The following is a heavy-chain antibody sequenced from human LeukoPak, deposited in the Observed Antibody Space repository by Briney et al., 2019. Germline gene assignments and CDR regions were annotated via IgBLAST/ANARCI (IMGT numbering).Heavy chain of an antibody. Sequence: PSETLSLTCAVSGYSISSGYYWGWIRQPPGKGLEWIGSIYHSGSTYYNPSLKSRVTISVDTSKNQFSLKLSSVTAADTAVYYCARSDTAMAYYFDYWGQGTLVTVSS. J-gene: IGHJ4*02. D-gene: IGHD5-18*01. V-gene: IGHV4-38-2*01. CDR1: GYSISSGYY. CDR2: IYHSGST. CDR3: ARSDTAMAYYFDY.